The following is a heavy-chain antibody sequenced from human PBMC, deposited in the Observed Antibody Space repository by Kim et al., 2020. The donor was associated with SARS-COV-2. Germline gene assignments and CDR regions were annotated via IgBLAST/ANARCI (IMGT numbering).Heavy chain of an antibody. J-gene: IGHJ6*02. D-gene: IGHD5-12*01. CDR2: IIPIFGTA. Sequence: SVKVSCKASGGTFSSYAISWVRQAPGQGLEWMGGIIPIFGTANYAQKFQGRVTITADESTSTAYMELSSLRSEDTAVYYCARVPGYDYPYYYYGMDVWGQGTTVTVSS. V-gene: IGHV1-69*13. CDR3: ARVPGYDYPYYYYGMDV. CDR1: GGTFSSYA.